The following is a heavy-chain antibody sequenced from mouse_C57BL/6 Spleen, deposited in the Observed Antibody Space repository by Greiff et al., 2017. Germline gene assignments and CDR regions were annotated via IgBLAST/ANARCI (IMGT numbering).Heavy chain of an antibody. Sequence: QVQLQQPGAELVKPGASVKMSCKASGYTFTSYWITWVKQRPGQGLEWIGDIYPGSGSTNYNEKFKSKATLTVDTSSSTAYMQLSSLTSEDSAVYYCARGATVVARGAWFAYWGQGTLVTVSA. CDR3: ARGATVVARGAWFAY. CDR1: GYTFTSYW. V-gene: IGHV1-55*01. CDR2: IYPGSGST. J-gene: IGHJ3*01. D-gene: IGHD1-1*01.